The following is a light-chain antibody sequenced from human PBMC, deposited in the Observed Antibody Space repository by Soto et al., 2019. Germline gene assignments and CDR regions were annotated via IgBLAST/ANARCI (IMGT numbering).Light chain of an antibody. CDR1: QSVLYTSNNRNY. J-gene: IGKJ5*01. CDR2: WAS. V-gene: IGKV4-1*01. CDR3: QQYYGNLIT. Sequence: DIVMTQSPNTLAVSLGERATINCKSSQSVLYTSNNRNYLAWYQQNPGQPPKLLIYWASTRDPGVPDRFSGSGSGTDFNLTISSLQAEDVAFYYCQQYYGNLITFGQGTRLEIK.